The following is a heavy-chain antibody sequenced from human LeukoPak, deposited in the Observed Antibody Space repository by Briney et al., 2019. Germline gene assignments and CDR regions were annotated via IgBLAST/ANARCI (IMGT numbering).Heavy chain of an antibody. J-gene: IGHJ4*02. CDR2: IKGDGSST. V-gene: IGHV3-74*01. Sequence: GGSLRLSCAASGFTFSSYWMHWVRQAPGKGLEWVSSIKGDGSSTNYADSVKGRFTISRDNAKNTLYLQMNSLRAEDTAVYYCARGGGGLGYWGQGTLVTVSS. CDR1: GFTFSSYW. D-gene: IGHD3-16*01. CDR3: ARGGGGLGY.